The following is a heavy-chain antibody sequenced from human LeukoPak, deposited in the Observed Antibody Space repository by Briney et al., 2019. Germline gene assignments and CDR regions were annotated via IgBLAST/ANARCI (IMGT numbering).Heavy chain of an antibody. V-gene: IGHV4-59*01. D-gene: IGHD5-12*01. CDR3: ARGGDIVATRGLDY. J-gene: IGHJ4*02. CDR1: GGSISSYY. CDR2: IYYSGST. Sequence: PSETLSLTCIVSGGSISSYYWSWIRQPPGKGLEWIGYIYYSGSTNYNPSLKSRVTISVDTSKNQFSLKLSSVTAADTAVYYCARGGDIVATRGLDYWGQGTLVTVSS.